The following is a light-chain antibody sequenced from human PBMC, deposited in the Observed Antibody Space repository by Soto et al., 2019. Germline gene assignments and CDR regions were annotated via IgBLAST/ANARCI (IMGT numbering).Light chain of an antibody. CDR3: QQFDDSVT. CDR2: GAS. V-gene: IGKV3D-15*01. CDR1: QSVRSN. Sequence: EILLTQSPATLSFSPGERATLSCRASQSVRSNLAWYQQKPGQAPRLLIYGASTRVTGIPATFSGSGSGTQFTLTISGLEPEDSAVYYCQQFDDSVTFGQGTRPAIK. J-gene: IGKJ5*01.